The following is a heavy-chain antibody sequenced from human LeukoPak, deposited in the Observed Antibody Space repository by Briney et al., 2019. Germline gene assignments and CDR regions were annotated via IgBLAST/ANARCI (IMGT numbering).Heavy chain of an antibody. J-gene: IGHJ4*02. V-gene: IGHV4-59*01. CDR3: ARTGGGYGVEY. CDR1: GGSISSYY. Sequence: PSETLSLTCTVSGGSISSYYWSWIRQPPGKGLEWIGYIYYSGSTNYNPSLKSRVTISVDTSKNQFSLKLSSVTAADTAVYYCARTGGGYGVEYWGQGTLVTVSS. CDR2: IYYSGST. D-gene: IGHD4-17*01.